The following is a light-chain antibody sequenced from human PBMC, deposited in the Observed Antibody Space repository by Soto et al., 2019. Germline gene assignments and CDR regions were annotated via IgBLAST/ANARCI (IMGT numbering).Light chain of an antibody. J-gene: IGLJ1*01. CDR3: SSYGGSYTPYV. CDR1: SSDVGLYNY. V-gene: IGLV2-11*01. Sequence: QSVLTQPRSVSGSPGQSVTISCTGTSSDVGLYNYVSWYQQHPGKAPKLIIYDVSKRPSGVPDRFSGSKSGNTASLTISGLQAEDEVGFFGSSYGGSYTPYVFGTGPSSPS. CDR2: DVS.